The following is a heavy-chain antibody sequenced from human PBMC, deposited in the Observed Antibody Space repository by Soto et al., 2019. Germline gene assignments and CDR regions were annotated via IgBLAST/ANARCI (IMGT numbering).Heavy chain of an antibody. CDR2: IYWDDDK. J-gene: IGHJ5*02. D-gene: IGHD6-6*01. Sequence: SGPTLVNPTQTLTLTCTFSGFSLSTSGVGVGWIRQPPGKALEWLALIYWDDDKRYSPSLKSRLTITKDTSKNQVVLTMTTMDPVDTATYYCAHTSRSDPSSSPKQRLNWFDPWGQGTLVTVSS. CDR1: GFSLSTSGVG. CDR3: AHTSRSDPSSSPKQRLNWFDP. V-gene: IGHV2-5*02.